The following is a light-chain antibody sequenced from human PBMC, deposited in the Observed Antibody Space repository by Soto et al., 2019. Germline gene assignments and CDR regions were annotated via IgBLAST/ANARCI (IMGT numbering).Light chain of an antibody. V-gene: IGLV1-40*01. CDR2: GNG. CDR1: SAKIGAGHD. Sequence: QSVLTQPPSVSGSPGQSVRVSCAWSSAKIGAGHDVHWYQQLPGTAPKLLIYGNGNRPSGVPDRFSGSKSGTSASLAITGLQAEDEADYYCQSYDSSLSGSEVFGTGTKVTVL. J-gene: IGLJ1*01. CDR3: QSYDSSLSGSEV.